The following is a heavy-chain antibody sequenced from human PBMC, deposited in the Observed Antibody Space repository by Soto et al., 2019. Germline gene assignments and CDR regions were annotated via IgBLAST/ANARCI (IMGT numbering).Heavy chain of an antibody. Sequence: SETLSLTCTVSGGSISSSRYYWGWIRQPPGKGLEWIGSIYYSGSTYYNPSLKSRLTISVDTSKNQFSLKLSSVTATDTAVYYCARQGVVAATNAFYVWGHGTMVTVSS. CDR1: GGSISSSRYY. V-gene: IGHV4-39*01. CDR2: IYYSGST. D-gene: IGHD2-15*01. J-gene: IGHJ3*01. CDR3: ARQGVVAATNAFYV.